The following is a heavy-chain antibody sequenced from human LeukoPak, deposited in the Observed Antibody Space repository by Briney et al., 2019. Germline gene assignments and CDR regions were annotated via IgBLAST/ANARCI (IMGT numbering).Heavy chain of an antibody. CDR2: IYPGDSDT. CDR1: GYSFTNNW. V-gene: IGHV5-51*01. J-gene: IGHJ4*02. D-gene: IGHD2-15*01. CDR3: ARRKTGIYCSSGGCYFDY. Sequence: SGESLKISCKGSGYSFTNNWIGWVRQMPGKGPEWMGIIYPGDSDTRYSPSFQGQVTISADKSISTAYLQWSSLTASDTAMYYCARRKTGIYCSSGGCYFDYWGQGTLVTVSS.